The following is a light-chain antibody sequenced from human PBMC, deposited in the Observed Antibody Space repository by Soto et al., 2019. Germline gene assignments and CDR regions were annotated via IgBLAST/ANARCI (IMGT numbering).Light chain of an antibody. CDR2: DVS. V-gene: IGLV2-14*03. CDR1: TSDVGGNKY. Sequence: QAALTQPATVCGTPGRSMTISCTATTSDVGGNKYVSWYQHYPGKAPKLMICDVSNRPSGVSNRFSGSKSGNTASLTISGLQAEDEADYYCSAFTGTTYVFGTGTKVTVL. CDR3: SAFTGTTYV. J-gene: IGLJ1*01.